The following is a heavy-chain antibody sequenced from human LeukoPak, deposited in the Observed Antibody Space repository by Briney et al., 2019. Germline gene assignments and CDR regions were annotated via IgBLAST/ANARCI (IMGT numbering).Heavy chain of an antibody. J-gene: IGHJ4*02. D-gene: IGHD3-10*01. Sequence: GGSLRLSCAASGFFFNTYWMHWVRRAPGKGLVWVSRINSDGSKTSHADSVKGRFTISRDNAKNTLYLQMNGLRAEDTAVYYCAREGSLEYYFDYWGRGTLVTVSS. CDR1: GFFFNTYW. V-gene: IGHV3-74*01. CDR2: INSDGSKT. CDR3: AREGSLEYYFDY.